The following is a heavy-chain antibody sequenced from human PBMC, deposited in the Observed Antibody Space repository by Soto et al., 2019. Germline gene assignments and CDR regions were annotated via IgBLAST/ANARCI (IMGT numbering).Heavy chain of an antibody. CDR2: IYYSGST. CDR1: GGSISSGGYY. J-gene: IGHJ4*02. D-gene: IGHD2-15*01. CDR3: AREPHVVVVAATLAYFDY. Sequence: SETLSLTCTVSGGSISSGGYYWSWIRQHPGKGLEWIGNIYYSGSTYYNPSLKSRVTISVDTSKNQFSLKLSSVTAADTAVYYCAREPHVVVVAATLAYFDYWGQGTLVTVSS. V-gene: IGHV4-31*03.